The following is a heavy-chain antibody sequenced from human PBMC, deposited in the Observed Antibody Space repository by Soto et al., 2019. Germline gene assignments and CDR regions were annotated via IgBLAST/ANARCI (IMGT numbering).Heavy chain of an antibody. CDR3: ARAPTVTAFVWYYYYGLDV. CDR1: GFTVSSNY. CDR2: IYSGGIT. Sequence: EVQLVESGGGLIQPGGSLRLSCAASGFTVSSNYMSWVRQAPGKGLEWVSVIYSGGITYYADSVKGRFTISRDNSKNTLFLQMNSLRAEDTAVYYCARAPTVTAFVWYYYYGLDVWGQGTTVTVSS. V-gene: IGHV3-53*01. J-gene: IGHJ6*02. D-gene: IGHD4-4*01.